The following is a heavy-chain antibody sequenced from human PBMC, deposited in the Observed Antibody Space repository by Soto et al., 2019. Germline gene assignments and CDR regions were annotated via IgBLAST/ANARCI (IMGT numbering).Heavy chain of an antibody. D-gene: IGHD6-13*01. CDR1: GGSFSGYY. CDR3: ARLRKTRGVSVAGHYSYNGMVC. CDR2: INHSGST. V-gene: IGHV4-34*01. Sequence: PSETLPLTCAVYGGSFSGYYWSWIRQPPGKGLEWIGEINHSGSTNYNPSLKSRVTISVDTSKNQFSLKLSSVTAADTAVYYCARLRKTRGVSVAGHYSYNGMVCWGQGTTGTVPS. J-gene: IGHJ6*02.